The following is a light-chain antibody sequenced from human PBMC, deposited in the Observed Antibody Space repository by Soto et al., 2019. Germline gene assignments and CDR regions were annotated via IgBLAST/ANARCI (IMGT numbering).Light chain of an antibody. V-gene: IGKV3-20*01. CDR3: QQYGSSSWP. Sequence: EIVLTQSPGTLSLSPGERATLACRASQSVSCSYLAWYQQKPGQAPRLLIYGASSRATGIPDRFSGSGSETDFTLTISRLEPEDIAVYYCQQYGSSSWPFGQGTKVEIK. CDR2: GAS. CDR1: QSVSCSY. J-gene: IGKJ1*01.